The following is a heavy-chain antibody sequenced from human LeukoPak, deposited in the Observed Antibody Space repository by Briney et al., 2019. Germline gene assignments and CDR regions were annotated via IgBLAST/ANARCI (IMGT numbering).Heavy chain of an antibody. D-gene: IGHD3-10*01. CDR2: IYYRGST. CDR3: ARARITMVRGVITNPDY. J-gene: IGHJ4*02. V-gene: IGHV4-59*01. Sequence: SETLSLTCAVSGGPLTSYYWSWIRQPPGKGLEWIGFIYYRGSTNYNPSLESRVTISVDTSKNQFSLKLSSVTAADTAVYYCARARITMVRGVITNPDYWGQGTLVTVSS. CDR1: GGPLTSYY.